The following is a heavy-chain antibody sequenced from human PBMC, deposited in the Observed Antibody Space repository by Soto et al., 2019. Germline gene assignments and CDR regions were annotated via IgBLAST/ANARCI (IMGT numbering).Heavy chain of an antibody. D-gene: IGHD6-13*01. CDR2: IYYSGST. V-gene: IGHV4-59*01. CDR3: GRDQGSSWYDDYYYYGMDV. Sequence: SETLSLTCTVSGGSISSYYWSWIRQPPGKGLEWIGYIYYSGSTNYNPSLKSRVTISVDTSKNQFSLKLSSVTAADTAVYYCGRDQGSSWYDDYYYYGMDVWGQGTTVTVSS. CDR1: GGSISSYY. J-gene: IGHJ6*02.